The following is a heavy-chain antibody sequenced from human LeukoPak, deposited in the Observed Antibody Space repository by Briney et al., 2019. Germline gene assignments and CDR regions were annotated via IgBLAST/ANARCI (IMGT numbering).Heavy chain of an antibody. J-gene: IGHJ4*02. CDR1: GFTVSSNY. D-gene: IGHD5-24*01. V-gene: IGHV3-53*01. CDR2: IYSGGST. CDR3: ARGGLSSGYNLWLATYYFDY. Sequence: GGSLRLSCAASGFTVSSNYMSWVRQAPGKGLEWVSVIYSGGSTYYADSVKGRFTISRDNSKNTLYLQMNSLRAEDTAVYYCARGGLSSGYNLWLATYYFDYWGQGTLVTVSS.